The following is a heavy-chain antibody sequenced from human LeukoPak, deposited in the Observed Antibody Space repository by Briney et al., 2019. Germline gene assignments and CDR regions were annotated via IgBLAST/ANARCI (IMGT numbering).Heavy chain of an antibody. J-gene: IGHJ6*02. D-gene: IGHD2-8*02. Sequence: SVKVSCKASGGTFSSYAISWVRQAPGQGLEWMGGIIPIFGTANYAQKFQGRVTITADESTSTAYMGLSSLRSEDTAVYYCARGTGYYYGMDVWGQGTTVTVSS. V-gene: IGHV1-69*01. CDR2: IIPIFGTA. CDR1: GGTFSSYA. CDR3: ARGTGYYYGMDV.